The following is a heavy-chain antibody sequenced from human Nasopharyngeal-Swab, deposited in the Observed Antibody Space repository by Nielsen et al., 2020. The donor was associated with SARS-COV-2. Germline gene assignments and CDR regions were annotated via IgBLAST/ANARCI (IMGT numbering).Heavy chain of an antibody. CDR2: ISAYNGNT. D-gene: IGHD2-2*01. V-gene: IGHV1-18*01. Sequence: ASVNVSCKASGCTFISYAISWVRQAPGQGLEWMGWISAYNGNTNYAQKLQGRVTMTTDTSTSTANMALRSLRSDDTAVYYWARAGFCSSTSCYLRDYYYYMDVWGKGTTVTVSS. CDR3: ARAGFCSSTSCYLRDYYYYMDV. J-gene: IGHJ6*03. CDR1: GCTFISYA.